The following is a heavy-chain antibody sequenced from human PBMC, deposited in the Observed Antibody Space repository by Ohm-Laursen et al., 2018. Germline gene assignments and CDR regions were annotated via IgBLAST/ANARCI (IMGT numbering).Heavy chain of an antibody. CDR2: ISYDGSNK. V-gene: IGHV3-30*03. CDR3: ARDVAHGGYGFGMDV. Sequence: SLRLSCAASGITFSSYGMHWVRQAPGKGLEWVAVISYDGSNKYYADSVKGRFTLSRDIFKNTLYLQMNSLRAEDTAVYYCARDVAHGGYGFGMDVWGQGTTVTVSS. CDR1: GITFSSYG. J-gene: IGHJ6*02. D-gene: IGHD5-12*01.